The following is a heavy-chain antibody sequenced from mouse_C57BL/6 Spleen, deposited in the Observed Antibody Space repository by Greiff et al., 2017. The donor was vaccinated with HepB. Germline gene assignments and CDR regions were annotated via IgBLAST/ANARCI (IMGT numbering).Heavy chain of an antibody. D-gene: IGHD1-1*01. J-gene: IGHJ3*01. CDR3: ARRGPYGSSPPWFAY. CDR1: GYTFTDYN. V-gene: IGHV1-18*01. CDR2: INPNNGGT. Sequence: EVQLQQSGPELVKPGASVKIPCKASGYTFTDYNMDWVKQSHGKSLEWIGDINPNNGGTIYNQKFKGKATLTVDKSSSTAYMELRSLTSEDTAVYYCARRGPYGSSPPWFAYWGQGTLVTVSA.